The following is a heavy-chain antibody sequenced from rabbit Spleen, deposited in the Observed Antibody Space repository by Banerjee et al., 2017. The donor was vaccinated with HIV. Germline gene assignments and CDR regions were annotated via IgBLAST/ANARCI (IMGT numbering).Heavy chain of an antibody. J-gene: IGHJ6*01. Sequence: QSLEESGGDLVKPGASLTLTCTASGFSFSSSDYMCWVRQAPGKGLEWIACIYTGSSGSTYYATWATGRFTCSKTSSTTVTLQMTSLTVADTATYFCARDTGSSFSSYGMDLWGQGTLVTVS. CDR3: ARDTGSSFSSYGMDL. D-gene: IGHD8-1*01. CDR2: IYTGSSGST. V-gene: IGHV1S40*01. CDR1: GFSFSSSDY.